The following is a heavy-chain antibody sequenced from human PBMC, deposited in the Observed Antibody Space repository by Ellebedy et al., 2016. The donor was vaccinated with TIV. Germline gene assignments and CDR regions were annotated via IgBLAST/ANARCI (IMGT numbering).Heavy chain of an antibody. CDR1: GYSFTSHG. CDR3: ARGAMALS. CDR2: VTAYNRDT. V-gene: IGHV1-18*01. D-gene: IGHD5-24*01. Sequence: AASVKVSCKASGYSFTSHGITWVRQAPGQGLQWMGWVTAYNRDTYYAPNFQVRVTFTTDTSSSTAYLELRSLTSNDTGVYYCARGAMALSWGQGTLVTVSS. J-gene: IGHJ5*02.